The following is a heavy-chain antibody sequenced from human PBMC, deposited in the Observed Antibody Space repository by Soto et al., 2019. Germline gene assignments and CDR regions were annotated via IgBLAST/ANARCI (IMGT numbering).Heavy chain of an antibody. CDR2: IYDSGST. V-gene: IGHV4-59*08. J-gene: IGHJ6*03. Sequence: SETLSLTCTVSGGSISNYYWSWIRQPPGKGLEWIGYIYDSGSTNYNPSLKSRVTISVDTSKNQFSLKLSSVTTADTAVYYCARSYYMDVWGKGTTVPVSS. CDR1: GGSISNYY. CDR3: ARSYYMDV.